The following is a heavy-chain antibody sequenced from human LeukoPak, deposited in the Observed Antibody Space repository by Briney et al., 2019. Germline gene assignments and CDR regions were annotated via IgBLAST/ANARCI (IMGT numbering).Heavy chain of an antibody. D-gene: IGHD3-22*01. V-gene: IGHV1-2*02. CDR2: INPNSGGT. CDR3: AADSSGYYFYYYMDV. CDR1: GYTFTDHY. J-gene: IGHJ6*03. Sequence: ASVKVSCKASGYTFTDHYMHWVRQAPGQGLEWMGWINPNSGGTIYSQKFQGRVTMTRDTSISTAYMELSSLRSEDTAVYYCAADSSGYYFYYYMDVWGKGTTVTVSS.